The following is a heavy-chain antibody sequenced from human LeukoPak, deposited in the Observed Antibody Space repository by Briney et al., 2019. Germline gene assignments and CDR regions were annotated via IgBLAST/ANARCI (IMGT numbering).Heavy chain of an antibody. V-gene: IGHV3-11*01. Sequence: GGSLRLSCTASGFTFSDYYMSWIRQAPGKGLEWVSYVSQSGSTIYYADSVKGRFTISRDNGKNSLYLQMNSLRAEDTGMYYCARGGGWYDHYFDYWGQGTLVTVSS. CDR1: GFTFSDYY. J-gene: IGHJ4*02. CDR2: VSQSGSTI. CDR3: ARGGGWYDHYFDY. D-gene: IGHD6-19*01.